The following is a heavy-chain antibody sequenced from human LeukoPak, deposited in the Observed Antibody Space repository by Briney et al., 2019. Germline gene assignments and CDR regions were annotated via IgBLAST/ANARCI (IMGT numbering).Heavy chain of an antibody. CDR3: ARASYCSGGSCDNYYYYYGMDV. CDR1: GFTFSSYS. CDR2: ISSSSSYI. V-gene: IGHV3-21*01. Sequence: GGSLRLSCAASGFTFSSYSMNWVRQAPGKGLEWVSSISSSSSYIYYADSVKGRFTISRDNAKNSLYLQMNSLRAEDTAVYYCARASYCSGGSCDNYYYYYGMDVWGQGTTVTVSS. D-gene: IGHD2-15*01. J-gene: IGHJ6*02.